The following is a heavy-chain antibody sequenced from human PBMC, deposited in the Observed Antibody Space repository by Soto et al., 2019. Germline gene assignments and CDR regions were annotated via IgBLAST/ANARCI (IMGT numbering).Heavy chain of an antibody. Sequence: SETLSLTCTVSGGSISSYYWSWIRQPPGKGLEWIGYIYYSGSTNYNPSLKSRVTISVDTSKNQFSLKLSSVTAADTAVYYCARDLIAPGVVSTYYYYYGMDVWGQGTTVTVSS. CDR3: ARDLIAPGVVSTYYYYYGMDV. D-gene: IGHD3-3*01. CDR1: GGSISSYY. V-gene: IGHV4-59*01. J-gene: IGHJ6*02. CDR2: IYYSGST.